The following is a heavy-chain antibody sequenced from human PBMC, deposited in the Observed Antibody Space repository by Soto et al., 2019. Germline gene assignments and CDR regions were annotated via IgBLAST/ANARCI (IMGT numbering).Heavy chain of an antibody. CDR1: GFTFTSYS. CDR3: AAVMGSDYDYVWGSLTFDD. CDR2: ITSKSTTI. V-gene: IGHV3-48*01. Sequence: GGSLRLSCAASGFTFTSYSMNWVRQAPGQGLEWVSYITSKSTTIKYADSVKGRFTVSRDNAKNTLYLQMNSLRAEDTAVYFCAAVMGSDYDYVWGSLTFDDWGQGTLVTVSS. J-gene: IGHJ4*02. D-gene: IGHD3-16*01.